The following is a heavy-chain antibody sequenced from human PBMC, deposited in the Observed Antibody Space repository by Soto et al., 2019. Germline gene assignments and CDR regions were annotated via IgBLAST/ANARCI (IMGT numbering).Heavy chain of an antibody. Sequence: HPGGSLRLSCAASGFTFDNYGMHWVRQAPGKGLEWVAVIWYDGSNKHYADSVKGRFTISRDNSKNTLYLQMNSLRAEDMAVYYCAKDQRAMKVRGFILQPRMDVWGQGTTVTVSS. CDR2: IWYDGSNK. V-gene: IGHV3-33*06. J-gene: IGHJ6*02. CDR1: GFTFDNYG. CDR3: AKDQRAMKVRGFILQPRMDV. D-gene: IGHD3-10*01.